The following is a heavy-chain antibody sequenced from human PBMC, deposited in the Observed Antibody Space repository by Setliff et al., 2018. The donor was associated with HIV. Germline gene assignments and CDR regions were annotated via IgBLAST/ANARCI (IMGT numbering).Heavy chain of an antibody. Sequence: QPGGSLRLSCTTSGFTFGDYSMAWVRQAPDKGLEWVGFISSKTYGGPTEYAASVKGRFTISRDDSKSMAYLQMNSLKTEDTGVYYCIADHGPAEAFDVWGQGTVVTVSS. V-gene: IGHV3-49*04. CDR3: IADHGPAEAFDV. CDR1: GFTFGDYS. CDR2: ISSKTYGGPT. D-gene: IGHD6-25*01. J-gene: IGHJ3*01.